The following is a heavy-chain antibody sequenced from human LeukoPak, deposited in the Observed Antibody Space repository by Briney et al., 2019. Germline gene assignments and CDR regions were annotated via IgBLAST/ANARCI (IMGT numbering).Heavy chain of an antibody. J-gene: IGHJ4*02. D-gene: IGHD3-22*01. CDR2: IYLSGST. CDR1: GGFISSSNW. CDR3: AREGDYYDSSGYPDY. V-gene: IGHV4-4*02. Sequence: KTSETLSLTCAVSGGFISSSNWWSWVRQSPGNGLEWMGEIYLSGSTHYNPFLKSRVTISVDKSKNQFSLKLSSVTAADTAVYYCAREGDYYDSSGYPDYWGQGTLVTVSS.